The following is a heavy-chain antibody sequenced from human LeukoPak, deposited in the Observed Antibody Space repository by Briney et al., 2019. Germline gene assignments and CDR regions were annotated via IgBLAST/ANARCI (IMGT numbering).Heavy chain of an antibody. V-gene: IGHV3-23*01. J-gene: IGHJ6*03. CDR1: GFTFSGYA. CDR3: AKDTYDFLYYYYYMDV. D-gene: IGHD3-3*01. CDR2: ISGSGGST. Sequence: GGSLRLSCAASGFTFSGYAMSWVRQAPGKGLEWVSAISGSGGSTYYADSVKGRFTISRGNSKNTLYLQMNSLRAEDTAVYYCAKDTYDFLYYYYYMDVWGKGTTVTVSS.